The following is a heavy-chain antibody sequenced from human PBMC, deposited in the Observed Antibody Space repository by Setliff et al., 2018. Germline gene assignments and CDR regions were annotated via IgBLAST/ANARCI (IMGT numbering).Heavy chain of an antibody. J-gene: IGHJ6*02. CDR2: INAGNGNT. V-gene: IGHV1-3*01. CDR3: ARFTGTTPYYYGMDV. D-gene: IGHD1-7*01. Sequence: GASVKVSCKASGYTFTSYAMHWVRQAPGQRLEWMGWINAGNGNTKYSQKFQGRVTITRDTSASTAYMELRSLRSDDTAVYYCARFTGTTPYYYGMDVWGQGTTVTVSS. CDR1: GYTFTSYA.